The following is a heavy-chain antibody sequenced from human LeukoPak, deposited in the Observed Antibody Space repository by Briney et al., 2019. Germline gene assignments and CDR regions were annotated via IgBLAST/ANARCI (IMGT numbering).Heavy chain of an antibody. CDR3: ATYKPGGWFDP. Sequence: SETLSLTCTVSGGSISSYYWTWIRQPAGKGLEWIGRIYTSGNTNYNPSLKSRVTISVDKSKNQFSLKLSSVTAADTAVYYCATYKPGGWFDPWGQGTLVTVSS. D-gene: IGHD3-16*01. J-gene: IGHJ5*02. CDR1: GGSISSYY. CDR2: IYTSGNT. V-gene: IGHV4-4*07.